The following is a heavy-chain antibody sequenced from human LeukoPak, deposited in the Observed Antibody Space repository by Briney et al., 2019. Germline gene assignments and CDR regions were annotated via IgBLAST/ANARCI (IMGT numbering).Heavy chain of an antibody. D-gene: IGHD5-12*01. CDR2: INPNSGGT. CDR1: GYTFTGYY. CDR3: GRGARPPHYYYYMDV. J-gene: IGHJ6*03. Sequence: GASVKVSCKGSGYTFTGYYMHWVRQAPGQGLEWMGWINPNSGGTNYAQKFQGRVTMTRDTSISTAYMALSRLRSEDTAVYYCGRGARPPHYYYYMDVWGKGTTVTVSS. V-gene: IGHV1-2*02.